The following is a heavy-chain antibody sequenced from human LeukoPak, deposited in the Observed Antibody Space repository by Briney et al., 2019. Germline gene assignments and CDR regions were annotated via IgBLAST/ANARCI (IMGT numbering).Heavy chain of an antibody. J-gene: IGHJ4*02. Sequence: GGSLRLSCAASGFTFDNYAMHWVRQAPGKGLEWVSLISADGTIFYADSVRGRFTISSDNSKNSVYLQMNSLRTEDTALYYCAKDLGYSSSPDYWGQGTLVTVSS. CDR3: AKDLGYSSSPDY. D-gene: IGHD6-13*01. CDR2: ISADGTI. V-gene: IGHV3-43*02. CDR1: GFTFDNYA.